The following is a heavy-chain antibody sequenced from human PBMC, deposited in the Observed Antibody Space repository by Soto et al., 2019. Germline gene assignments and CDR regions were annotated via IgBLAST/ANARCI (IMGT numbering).Heavy chain of an antibody. D-gene: IGHD5-18*01. V-gene: IGHV3-23*01. CDR3: AKESSGYNYGFYNYFDY. Sequence: GGSLRLSCAASGFTFSDYAMTWVRQAPGKGLEWVSAISSGGTYTDYADSVKGRFTLSRDNSKNMVYLQMHSLSAEDTAVYHCAKESSGYNYGFYNYFDYWGQGTLVTVSS. J-gene: IGHJ4*02. CDR2: ISSGGTYT. CDR1: GFTFSDYA.